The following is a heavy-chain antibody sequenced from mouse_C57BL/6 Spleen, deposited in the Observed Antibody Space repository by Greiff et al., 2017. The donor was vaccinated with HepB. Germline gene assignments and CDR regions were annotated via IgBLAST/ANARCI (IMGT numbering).Heavy chain of an antibody. D-gene: IGHD1-1*01. V-gene: IGHV1-4*01. Sequence: VQPQQSGAELARPGASVKMSCKASGYTFTSYTMHWVKQRPGQGLEWIGYINPSSGYTKYNQKFKDKATLTADKSSSTAYMQLSSLTSEDSAVYYCARFPGGSSIYWYFDVWGTGTTVTVSS. CDR1: GYTFTSYT. J-gene: IGHJ1*03. CDR2: INPSSGYT. CDR3: ARFPGGSSIYWYFDV.